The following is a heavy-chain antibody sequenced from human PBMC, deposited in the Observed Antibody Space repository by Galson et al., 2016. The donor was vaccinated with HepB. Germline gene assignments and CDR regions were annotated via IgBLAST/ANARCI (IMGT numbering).Heavy chain of an antibody. CDR1: GFIFRSYG. J-gene: IGHJ4*02. CDR3: ARDRMSGNPDAYFGH. V-gene: IGHV3-33*01. CDR2: IWYDGSNK. D-gene: IGHD4-23*01. Sequence: SLRLSCAASGFIFRSYGMHWVRQAPGKGLEWVAVIWYDGSNKYYAGSVKGRFTISRDNSKNTLYLQSNSLRAEDTAVYYCARDRMSGNPDAYFGHWGQGTLVTVSS.